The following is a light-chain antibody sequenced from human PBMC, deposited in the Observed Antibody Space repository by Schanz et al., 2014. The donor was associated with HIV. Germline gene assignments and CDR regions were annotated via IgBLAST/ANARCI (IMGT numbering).Light chain of an antibody. CDR1: SSDVGAYDR. J-gene: IGLJ3*02. Sequence: QSALTQPASVSGSPGQSVTISCTGTSSDVGAYDRVSWYQQPPGTAPKLIVYEVKNRPSGVPGRFSGSKSGNTASLTISGLQAEDEADYYCQSYDYMLSGSRVFGGGTKLTVL. V-gene: IGLV2-18*02. CDR2: EVK. CDR3: QSYDYMLSGSRV.